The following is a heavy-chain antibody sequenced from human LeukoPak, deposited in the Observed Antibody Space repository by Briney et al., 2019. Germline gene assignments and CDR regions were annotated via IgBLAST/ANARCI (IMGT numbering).Heavy chain of an antibody. D-gene: IGHD3-16*01. V-gene: IGHV1-69*01. J-gene: IGHJ6*02. CDR3: ARDLRPYYYYYGMDV. Sequence: SVKVSCKASGGTFSSYAISWVRQAPGQGLEWMGGIIPIFGTANYAQKFQGRVTITADESTSIAYMELSSLRSEDTAVYYCARDLRPYYYYYGMDVWGQGTTVTVSS. CDR1: GGTFSSYA. CDR2: IIPIFGTA.